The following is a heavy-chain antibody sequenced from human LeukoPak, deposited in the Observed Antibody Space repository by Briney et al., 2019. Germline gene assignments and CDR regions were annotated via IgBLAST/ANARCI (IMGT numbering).Heavy chain of an antibody. D-gene: IGHD2-8*01. J-gene: IGHJ4*02. CDR2: IYSGGST. CDR3: ARDVSMGY. Sequence: PGGSLRLSCAASGFTFSSYWMNWVRQAPGKGLEWVSVIYSGGSTYYADSVKGRFTISRDNSKNTLYLQMNSLRAEDTAVYYCARDVSMGYWGQGTLVTVSS. CDR1: GFTFSSYW. V-gene: IGHV3-53*01.